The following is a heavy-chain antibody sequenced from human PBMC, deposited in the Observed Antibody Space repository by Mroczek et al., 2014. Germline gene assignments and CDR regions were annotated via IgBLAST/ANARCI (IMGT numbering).Heavy chain of an antibody. Sequence: QVQLQESGPGLVKPSETLSLTCTVSGGSISSYYWSWIRQPPGKGLEWIGYIYYSGSTNYNPSLKSRVTISVDTSKNQFSLKLSSVTAADTAVYYCARGKRWDFDYWGQGTLVTVSP. J-gene: IGHJ4*02. V-gene: IGHV4-59*01. D-gene: IGHD4-23*01. CDR1: GGSISSYY. CDR3: ARGKRWDFDY. CDR2: IYYSGST.